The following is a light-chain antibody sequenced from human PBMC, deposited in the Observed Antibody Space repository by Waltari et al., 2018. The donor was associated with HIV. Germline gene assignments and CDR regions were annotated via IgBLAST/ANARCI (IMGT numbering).Light chain of an antibody. CDR2: DAS. Sequence: EIVLTQSQATLSLSPGARATLSCRASQSVRSYLAWYQQKPGQDPRLLIYDASNRATGIPARFSGSGSGTDFTLTISSLEPEDFAVYYCQQRSNWPLTFGGGTKVEIK. V-gene: IGKV3-11*01. CDR1: QSVRSY. CDR3: QQRSNWPLT. J-gene: IGKJ4*01.